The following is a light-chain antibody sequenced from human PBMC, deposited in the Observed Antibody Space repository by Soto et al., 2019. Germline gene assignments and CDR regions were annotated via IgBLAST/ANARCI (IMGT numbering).Light chain of an antibody. Sequence: QSVLTQPPSASGTPGQRVTISCSGSSSNIGSNYVYWYQQLPGTAPKLLIYRNNQRPSGVPDRFSGSKSGTSASLAISGLRSEDEADYYCAAWDDSRSGPSYVFGTGTKVTVL. CDR3: AAWDDSRSGPSYV. CDR2: RNN. J-gene: IGLJ1*01. CDR1: SSNIGSNY. V-gene: IGLV1-47*01.